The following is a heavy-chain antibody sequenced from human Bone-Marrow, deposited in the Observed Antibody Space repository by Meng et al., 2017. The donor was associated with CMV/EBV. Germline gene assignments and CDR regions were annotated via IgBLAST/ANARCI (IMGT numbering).Heavy chain of an antibody. D-gene: IGHD3-3*01. CDR2: IYYSGST. CDR1: GGSISSSSYY. Sequence: GSLRLSCTVSGGSISSSSYYWGWIRQPPGKGLEWIGSIYYSGSTNYNPSLKSRVTISVDTSKNQFSLKLSSVTAADTAVYYCARSRDDFWSGYPDAFDIWGQGTRVTVSS. V-gene: IGHV4-39*07. J-gene: IGHJ3*02. CDR3: ARSRDDFWSGYPDAFDI.